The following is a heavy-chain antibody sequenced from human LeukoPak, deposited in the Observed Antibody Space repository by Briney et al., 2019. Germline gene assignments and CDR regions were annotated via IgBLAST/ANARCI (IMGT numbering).Heavy chain of an antibody. J-gene: IGHJ4*02. CDR2: ISYDGSNK. D-gene: IGHD3-10*01. CDR1: GFTFTSYA. Sequence: GGSLRLSCAASGFTFTSYAMHWVRQAPGKGLEWVAVISYDGSNKFYADSVKGRFTLSRDNSKNTLYLQMNSLRIEDTAVYYCGRGSVGFGELNYWGQGTLVTVSS. V-gene: IGHV3-30-3*01. CDR3: GRGSVGFGELNY.